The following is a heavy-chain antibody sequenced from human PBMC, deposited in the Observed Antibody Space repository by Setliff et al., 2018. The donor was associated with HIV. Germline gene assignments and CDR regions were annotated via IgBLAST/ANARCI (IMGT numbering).Heavy chain of an antibody. CDR1: GFTFSGYE. Sequence: LRLSCAASGFTFSGYEMNWVRLAPGEGLEWVSYISGSGDFRAYADSVKGRFTISRDNAKNSLYLQMNSLRVDDTAIYYCARDLYGVSWTAFDVWGQGTMVTVSS. V-gene: IGHV3-48*03. CDR2: ISGSGDFR. CDR3: ARDLYGVSWTAFDV. J-gene: IGHJ3*01. D-gene: IGHD2-8*01.